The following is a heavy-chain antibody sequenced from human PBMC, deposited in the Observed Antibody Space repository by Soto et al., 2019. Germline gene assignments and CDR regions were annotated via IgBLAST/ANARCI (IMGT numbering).Heavy chain of an antibody. Sequence: SETLSLTCTVSGGSISSYYWSWIRQPPGKGLEWIGYIYYSGSTNYNPSLKSRVTISVDTSKNQFSLKLSSVTAADTAVYYCARRHPFPYHYMDVWGKGTTVTVSS. CDR2: IYYSGST. J-gene: IGHJ6*03. D-gene: IGHD2-21*01. CDR1: GGSISSYY. V-gene: IGHV4-59*08. CDR3: ARRHPFPYHYMDV.